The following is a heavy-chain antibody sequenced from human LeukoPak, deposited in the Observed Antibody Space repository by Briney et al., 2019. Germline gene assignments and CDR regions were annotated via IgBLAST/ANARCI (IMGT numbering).Heavy chain of an antibody. J-gene: IGHJ5*02. CDR2: IRGSGGST. CDR3: AKVEDYYVSSGSPNWFDP. D-gene: IGHD3-22*01. Sequence: GGSLRLSCAASGFTFCSYAMSWVRQAPGKGLEWGSAIRGSGGSTYYADSVKGRFTISRDNSTNTLYLDMNTVRDEETAVYFFAKVEDYYVSSGSPNWFDPWGQGTLVTVSA. V-gene: IGHV3-23*01. CDR1: GFTFCSYA.